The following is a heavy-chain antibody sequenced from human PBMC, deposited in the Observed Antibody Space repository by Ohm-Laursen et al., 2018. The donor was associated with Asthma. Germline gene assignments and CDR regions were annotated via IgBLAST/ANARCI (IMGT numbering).Heavy chain of an antibody. CDR2: MNPNSGNT. J-gene: IGHJ4*02. V-gene: IGHV1-8*01. CDR1: GYTFTSYD. D-gene: IGHD3-22*01. CDR3: ARFYYDSSGYLRIDY. Sequence: ASVKVSCKASGYTFTSYDINWVRQATGQGLEWTGWMNPNSGNTGYAQKFQGRVTMTRNTSISTAYMELSSLRSEDTAVYYCARFYYDSSGYLRIDYWGQGTLVTVSS.